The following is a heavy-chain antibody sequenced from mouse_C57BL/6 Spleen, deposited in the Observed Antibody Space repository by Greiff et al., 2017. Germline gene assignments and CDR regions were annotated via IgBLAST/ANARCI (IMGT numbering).Heavy chain of an antibody. CDR3: ARPLTGTGYFDV. CDR1: GYAFSSSW. CDR2: IYPGDGDT. Sequence: QVQLQQSGPELVKPGASVKISCKASGYAFSSSWMNWVKQRPGKGLEWIGRIYPGDGDTNYNGKFKGKATLTADKSSSTAYMQLSSLTSEDSAVYFCARPLTGTGYFDVWGTGTTVTVSS. J-gene: IGHJ1*03. D-gene: IGHD4-1*01. V-gene: IGHV1-82*01.